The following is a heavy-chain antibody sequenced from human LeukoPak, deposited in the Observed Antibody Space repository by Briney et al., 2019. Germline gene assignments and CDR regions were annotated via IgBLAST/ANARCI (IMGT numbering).Heavy chain of an antibody. D-gene: IGHD3-10*01. CDR1: GFTLSDYY. J-gene: IGHJ4*02. CDR3: ARSALWFGELLESPDY. V-gene: IGHV3-11*01. Sequence: GGSLRLSCAASGFTLSDYYMSWIRQAPGKGLEWVSYISSSGSTIYYADSVKGRFTISRDNAKNSLYLQMNSLRAEDTAVYYCARSALWFGELLESPDYWGQGTLVTVSS. CDR2: ISSSGSTI.